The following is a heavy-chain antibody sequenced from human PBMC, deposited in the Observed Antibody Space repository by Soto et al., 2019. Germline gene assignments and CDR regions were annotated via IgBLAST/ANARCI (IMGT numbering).Heavy chain of an antibody. V-gene: IGHV3-11*06. CDR2: ISSSSSYT. J-gene: IGHJ4*02. Sequence: KTGGSLRLSCVASGFTFSDYYMSWIRQAPGKGLEWVSYISSSSSYTNYADSVKGRFTISRDNAKNSLYLQMNSLRAEDTAVYYCARESEDLTSNFDYWGQGTLVTVSS. CDR3: ARESEDLTSNFDY. CDR1: GFTFSDYY.